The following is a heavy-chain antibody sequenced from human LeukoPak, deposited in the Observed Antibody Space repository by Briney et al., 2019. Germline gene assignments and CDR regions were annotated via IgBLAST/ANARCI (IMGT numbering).Heavy chain of an antibody. CDR3: ARDRGAGTWSWFDP. D-gene: IGHD6-19*01. Sequence: SVKVSCKASGGTFSSYAISWVRQAPGQGLEWMGGIIPIFGTANYAQKFQGRVTITADKSTSTAYMELSSLRAEDTAVYYCARDRGAGTWSWFDPWGQGTLVTVSS. CDR2: IIPIFGTA. CDR1: GGTFSSYA. J-gene: IGHJ5*02. V-gene: IGHV1-69*06.